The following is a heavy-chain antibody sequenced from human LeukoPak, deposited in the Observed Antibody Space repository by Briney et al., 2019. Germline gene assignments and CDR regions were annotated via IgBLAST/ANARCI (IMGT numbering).Heavy chain of an antibody. V-gene: IGHV1-18*01. CDR2: ISAYNGNT. D-gene: IGHD3-3*01. J-gene: IGHJ5*02. CDR1: GYTFTSYG. CDR3: ARAHRFGTYYDFWSGYWFDP. Sequence: ASVKVSCKASGYTFTSYGISWVRQAPGQGLEWMGWISAYNGNTNYAQKLQGRVTMTTDTSTSTAYMELRSLRSDDTAVYYCARAHRFGTYYDFWSGYWFDPWGQGALVTVSS.